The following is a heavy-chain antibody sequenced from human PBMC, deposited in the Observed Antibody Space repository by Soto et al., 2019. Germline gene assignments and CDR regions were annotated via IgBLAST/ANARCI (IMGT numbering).Heavy chain of an antibody. V-gene: IGHV4-39*01. CDR2: IYYSGST. Sequence: SETLSLTCTVSGGSISSSIYYWGWIRQPPGKGLEWIGSIYYSGSTYYNPSLKSRVTISVDTSKNQFSLKLSSVTAADTAVYYCARHRRWQTFDYWGQGTLVTVSS. CDR3: ARHRRWQTFDY. D-gene: IGHD2-15*01. J-gene: IGHJ4*02. CDR1: GGSISSSIYY.